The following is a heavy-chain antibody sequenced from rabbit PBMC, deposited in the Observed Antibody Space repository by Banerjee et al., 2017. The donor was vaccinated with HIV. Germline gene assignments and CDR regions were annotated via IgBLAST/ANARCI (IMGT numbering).Heavy chain of an antibody. D-gene: IGHD4-1*01. Sequence: QEQLEESGGGLVQPEGSLTLTCKASGLDFSNSYWICWVRQAPGKGLEWIACIYAGSSGSTWYASWAKGRFTISKTSSTTVTLQMTSLTAADTATYFCARDLAGVIGWNFNLWGQGTLVTVS. CDR3: ARDLAGVIGWNFNL. V-gene: IGHV1S45*01. J-gene: IGHJ4*01. CDR1: GLDFSNSYW. CDR2: IYAGSSGST.